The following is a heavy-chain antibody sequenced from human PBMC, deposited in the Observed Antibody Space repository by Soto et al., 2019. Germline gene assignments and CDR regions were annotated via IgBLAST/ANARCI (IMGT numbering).Heavy chain of an antibody. V-gene: IGHV4-61*03. CDR3: ARDGMATMDY. Sequence: PSETLSLTCNVSGDSLNSGAYYWTWIRQSPGRGLEWIGHIYHTGSTNYNPSLRSRLTISLDTSKNHFSLTLKSVNAVDTAVYYCARDGMATMDYWGQGTLVTVSS. CDR1: GDSLNSGAYY. CDR2: IYHTGST. J-gene: IGHJ4*02. D-gene: IGHD5-12*01.